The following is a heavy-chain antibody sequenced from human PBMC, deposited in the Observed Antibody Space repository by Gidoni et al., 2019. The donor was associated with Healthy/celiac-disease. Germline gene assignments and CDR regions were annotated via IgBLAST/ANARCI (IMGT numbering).Heavy chain of an antibody. Sequence: QVQLQASGPGLVKPSETLSLTCTVSGGSISSYYWSWIRQPAGKGLEWIGRIYTSGSTNYNPSLKSRVTMSVDTSKNQFSLKLSSVTAADTAVYYCAREGDYGDYAYYYYGMDVWGQGTTVTVSS. J-gene: IGHJ6*02. V-gene: IGHV4-4*07. CDR2: IYTSGST. CDR3: AREGDYGDYAYYYYGMDV. D-gene: IGHD4-17*01. CDR1: GGSISSYY.